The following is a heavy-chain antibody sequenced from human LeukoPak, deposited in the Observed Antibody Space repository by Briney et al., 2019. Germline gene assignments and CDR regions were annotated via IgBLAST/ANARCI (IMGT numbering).Heavy chain of an antibody. J-gene: IGHJ4*02. V-gene: IGHV3-9*01. Sequence: GGSLRLSCAASGFTFDDYAMHWVRQAPGKGLEWVSGISWNSGSIGYADSVKGRFTISRDNAKNSLYLQVNSLRAEDTALYYCAKDIYYDSSGKIDYWGQGTLVTVSS. CDR2: ISWNSGSI. D-gene: IGHD3-22*01. CDR3: AKDIYYDSSGKIDY. CDR1: GFTFDDYA.